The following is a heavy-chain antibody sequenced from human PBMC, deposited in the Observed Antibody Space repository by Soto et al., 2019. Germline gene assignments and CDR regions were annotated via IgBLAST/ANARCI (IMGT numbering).Heavy chain of an antibody. J-gene: IGHJ4*02. CDR3: ARGAGLPY. Sequence: QVQLQQWGAGLLKPSETLSLTCAVYGGSFSGYYWSWIRQPPGKGLEWIGEINHSGSTNYNPSLXCXVXXSVDTSKNQFSLKLSSVTAADTAVYYCARGAGLPYWGQGTLVTVSS. V-gene: IGHV4-34*01. CDR1: GGSFSGYY. CDR2: INHSGST.